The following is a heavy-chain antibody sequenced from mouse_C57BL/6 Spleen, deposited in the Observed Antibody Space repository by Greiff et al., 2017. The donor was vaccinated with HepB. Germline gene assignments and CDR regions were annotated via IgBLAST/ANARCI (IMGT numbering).Heavy chain of an antibody. CDR1: GFTFSDYG. CDR3: AKPYGSSSGFAY. V-gene: IGHV5-17*01. J-gene: IGHJ3*01. Sequence: EVKLQESGGGLVKPGGSLKLSCAASGFTFSDYGMHWVRQAPEQGLEWVAYISRGSSTIYYADTVKGRFTISRDNAKNTLFLQMTSLRSEDTAMYYCAKPYGSSSGFAYWGQGTLVTVAA. D-gene: IGHD1-1*01. CDR2: ISRGSSTI.